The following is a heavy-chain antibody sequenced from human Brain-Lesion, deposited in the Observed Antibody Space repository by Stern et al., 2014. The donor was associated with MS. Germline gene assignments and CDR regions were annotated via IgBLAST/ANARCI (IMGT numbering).Heavy chain of an antibody. D-gene: IGHD1-26*01. CDR1: GYTLTELS. CDR3: ATRSPGAGGNYYRHFDY. CDR2: FDPEDGET. V-gene: IGHV1-24*01. J-gene: IGHJ4*02. Sequence: DQLVESGAEVKKPGASVKVSCKVSGYTLTELSMHWVRQAPRKGLEWMGGFDPEDGETIYAQKFQGRGTMTEDTSTDTAYMELSSLRSEDTAVYYCATRSPGAGGNYYRHFDYWGQGTLVTVSS.